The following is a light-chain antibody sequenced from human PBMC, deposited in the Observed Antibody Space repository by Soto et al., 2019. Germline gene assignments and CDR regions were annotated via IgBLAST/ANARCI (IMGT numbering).Light chain of an antibody. J-gene: IGKJ2*01. Sequence: EIVMTQSPATLSVSPGERATLSCRASQSVSSNLAWYQQKPGQAPRLLIYGASTSPTGIPARFSGSRSGTAFTLTISSLQSEDFAVYYCQQYNNWPYTFGQGTKLEIK. V-gene: IGKV3-15*01. CDR1: QSVSSN. CDR3: QQYNNWPYT. CDR2: GAS.